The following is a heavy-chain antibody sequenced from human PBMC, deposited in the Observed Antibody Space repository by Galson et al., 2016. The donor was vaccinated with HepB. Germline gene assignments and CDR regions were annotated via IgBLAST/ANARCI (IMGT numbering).Heavy chain of an antibody. D-gene: IGHD4-17*01. CDR1: GSTFGNYW. CDR2: IYPSDSDA. Sequence: QSGAEVTKPGESLRISCKASGSTFGNYWIGWVRQLPGKGLEWMGIIYPSDSDARYSPSFEGQVTISADKSINTAYLQWNSLQASDTAMFYCARRPPEDGESSGGNYWGQGTLVTVSS. CDR3: ARRPPEDGESSGGNY. V-gene: IGHV5-51*01. J-gene: IGHJ4*02.